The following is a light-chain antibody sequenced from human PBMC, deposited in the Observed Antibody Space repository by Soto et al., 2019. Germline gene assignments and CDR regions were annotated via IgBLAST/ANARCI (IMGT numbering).Light chain of an antibody. CDR3: SSYTTSSTYV. V-gene: IGLV2-14*03. CDR2: DVS. J-gene: IGLJ1*01. Sequence: QSMLTQPASVSGSPGQSITISCTGTSSDVGGYNYVSWYQQHPGKAPNLMIYDVSNRPSGVSNRFSGSKSGNTASLTISGLQAEDEADYYCSSYTTSSTYVLGTGTKVTVL. CDR1: SSDVGGYNY.